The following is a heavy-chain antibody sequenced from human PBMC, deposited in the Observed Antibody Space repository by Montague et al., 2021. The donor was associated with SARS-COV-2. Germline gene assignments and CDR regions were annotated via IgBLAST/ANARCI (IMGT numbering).Heavy chain of an antibody. D-gene: IGHD4-11*01. Sequence: SETLSLTRTVSGYSISSGYYWGWIRQPPGKGLEWIGSIYHSGSTYYNPSLKSRVTISVDTSKNQFSLKLSSVTAADTAVYYCARDDYTPGDYYYYYGMDVWGQGTTVTVSS. V-gene: IGHV4-38-2*02. J-gene: IGHJ6*02. CDR2: IYHSGST. CDR3: ARDDYTPGDYYYYYGMDV. CDR1: GYSISSGYY.